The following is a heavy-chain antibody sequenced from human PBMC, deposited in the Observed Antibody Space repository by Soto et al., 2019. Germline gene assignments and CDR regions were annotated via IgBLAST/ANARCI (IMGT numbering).Heavy chain of an antibody. D-gene: IGHD6-19*01. J-gene: IGHJ5*02. V-gene: IGHV1-18*01. CDR2: ISAYNGNT. CDR1: GYTFTSYG. CDR3: ARDEYSSGWKNWFDP. Sequence: KVSCKASGYTFTSYGISWVRQAPGQGLEWMGWISAYNGNTNYAQKLQGRVTMTTDTSTSTAYMELRSLRSDDTAVYYCARDEYSSGWKNWFDPWGQGTLVTVSS.